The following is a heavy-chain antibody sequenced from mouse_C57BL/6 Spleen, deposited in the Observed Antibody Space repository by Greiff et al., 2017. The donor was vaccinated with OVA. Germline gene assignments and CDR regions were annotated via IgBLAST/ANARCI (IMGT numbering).Heavy chain of an antibody. V-gene: IGHV1-55*01. J-gene: IGHJ2*01. CDR2: IYPGSGST. D-gene: IGHD1-1*01. CDR1: GYTFTSYW. Sequence: QVQLQQPGAELVKPGASVKMSCKASGYTFTSYWITWVKQRPGQGLEWIGDIYPGSGSTNYNEKFKSKATLTVDTSSSTAYMQLSSLTSEDSAVYYCARGVPPTVVFDYWGQGTTLTVSS. CDR3: ARGVPPTVVFDY.